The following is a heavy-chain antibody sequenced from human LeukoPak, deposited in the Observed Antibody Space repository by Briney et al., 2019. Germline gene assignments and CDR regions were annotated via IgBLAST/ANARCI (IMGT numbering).Heavy chain of an antibody. V-gene: IGHV1-18*01. CDR2: SSPYNGGT. CDR3: AREWRDCDGGCVTGHFDF. D-gene: IGHD2-21*01. J-gene: IGHJ4*02. CDR1: GYTFTSYG. Sequence: ASVKVSCKAFGYTFTSYGINWVRQAPGQGPEWMGWSSPYNGGTRYAQKFRGRVTMTTDTSTTTAYMELTSLESDDSAVYYCAREWRDCDGGCVTGHFDFWGQGTRVTVSS.